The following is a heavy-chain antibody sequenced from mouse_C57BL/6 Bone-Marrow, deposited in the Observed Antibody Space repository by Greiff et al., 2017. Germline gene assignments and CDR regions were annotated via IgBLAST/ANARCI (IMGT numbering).Heavy chain of an antibody. V-gene: IGHV14-4*01. CDR2: IDPENGDT. J-gene: IGHJ2*01. CDR1: GFNIKDDY. CDR3: TTDTTVVPDY. D-gene: IGHD1-1*01. Sequence: QLQQSGAELVRPGASVKLSCTASGFNIKDDYMHWVKQRPEQGLEWIGWIDPENGDTEYASKFQGKATITADTSSNTAYLQLSSLTSEDTAVYYCTTDTTVVPDYWGQGTTLTVSS.